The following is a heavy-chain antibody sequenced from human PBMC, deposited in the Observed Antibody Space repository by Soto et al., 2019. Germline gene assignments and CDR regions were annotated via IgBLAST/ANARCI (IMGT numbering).Heavy chain of an antibody. J-gene: IGHJ4*02. V-gene: IGHV1-24*01. Sequence: ASVKVSCKVSGYTLTELSMHWVRQAPGKGLEWMGGFDPEDGETIYAQKFQGRVTMTEDTSTDTAYTELSSLRSEDTAVYYCATGMNYYYDSSGTFDYWGQGTLVTVS. CDR1: GYTLTELS. CDR3: ATGMNYYYDSSGTFDY. CDR2: FDPEDGET. D-gene: IGHD3-22*01.